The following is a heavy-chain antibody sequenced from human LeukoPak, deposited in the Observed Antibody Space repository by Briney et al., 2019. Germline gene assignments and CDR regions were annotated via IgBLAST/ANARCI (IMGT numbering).Heavy chain of an antibody. J-gene: IGHJ4*02. CDR2: ISGNGYNT. V-gene: IGHV3-23*01. D-gene: IGHD3-10*01. CDR3: AKGVRLWFAFYFDY. Sequence: PGGSLRLSCAASDFTLSNYAMSWFRQAPGKGLEWVSSISGNGYNTYYAASVKDRFTISGDSSTNTLTLQMHRLRAEDTAVYYCAKGVRLWFAFYFDYWGQGTLVTVSS. CDR1: DFTLSNYA.